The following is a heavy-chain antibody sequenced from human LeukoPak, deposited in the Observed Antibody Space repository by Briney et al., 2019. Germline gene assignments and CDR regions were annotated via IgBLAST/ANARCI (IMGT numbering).Heavy chain of an antibody. D-gene: IGHD2-15*01. Sequence: SETLSLTCAVYGGSFSGYYWSWIRQPPGKGLEWIGEINHSGSTNYNPSLKSRVTISVDTSKNQFSLKLSSVTAADTAVYYCARGGSHKDTVVVVAATYDPWGQGTLVTVSS. CDR1: GGSFSGYY. V-gene: IGHV4-34*01. CDR3: ARGGSHKDTVVVVAATYDP. J-gene: IGHJ5*02. CDR2: INHSGST.